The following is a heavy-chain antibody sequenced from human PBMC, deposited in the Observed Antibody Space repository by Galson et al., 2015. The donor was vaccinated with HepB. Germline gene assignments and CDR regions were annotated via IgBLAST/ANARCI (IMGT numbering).Heavy chain of an antibody. V-gene: IGHV3-74*03. CDR1: GLTFSTFW. Sequence: SLRLSCAASGLTFSTFWMHWVRQVPGKGLVWVSRINGDGSSTTYADSVKGRFTISRDNAKNTLYLQMNSLRAEDSAIYYCAPDRGYAMDVWGQGTTVTVSS. J-gene: IGHJ6*02. D-gene: IGHD3-10*01. CDR2: INGDGSST. CDR3: APDRGYAMDV.